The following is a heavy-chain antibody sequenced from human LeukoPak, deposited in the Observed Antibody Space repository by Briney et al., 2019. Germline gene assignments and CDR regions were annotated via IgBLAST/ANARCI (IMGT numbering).Heavy chain of an antibody. D-gene: IGHD3-3*01. CDR1: GFIFSSYW. CDR3: AREVKDFWSGYDY. V-gene: IGHV3-74*01. Sequence: GGSLRLSCAASGFIFSSYWMHWVRQAPGKGLVWVSRINTNGITTTYADSVKGRFTISRDNAKNRLYLQMNSLRAEDTAVYYCAREVKDFWSGYDYWGQGTLVTVSS. J-gene: IGHJ4*02. CDR2: INTNGITT.